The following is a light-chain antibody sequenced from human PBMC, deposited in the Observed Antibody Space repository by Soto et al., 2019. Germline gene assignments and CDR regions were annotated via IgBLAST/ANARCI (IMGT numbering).Light chain of an antibody. J-gene: IGLJ1*01. CDR2: DVT. CDR3: SSYTSSSTPYV. V-gene: IGLV2-14*01. CDR1: SSDIGAYDY. Sequence: QSALTQPASVSGSLGQSITISCTGSSSDIGAYDYVSWYQQRPVKAPKLMIFDVTNRPSGVSDRFSGSKSGNTASLTISGLQTEDEADYYCSSYTSSSTPYVFGTGTKVTVL.